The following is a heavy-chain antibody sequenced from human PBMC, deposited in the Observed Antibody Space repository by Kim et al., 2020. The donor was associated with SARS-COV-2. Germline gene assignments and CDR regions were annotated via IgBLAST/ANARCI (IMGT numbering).Heavy chain of an antibody. J-gene: IGHJ4*02. D-gene: IGHD3-3*01. V-gene: IGHV5-51*01. Sequence: YSPSFQGQVTISADTSISTAYLQWSSLKASDTAMYYCARRGIFGDEPHDYWGQGTLVTVSS. CDR3: ARRGIFGDEPHDY.